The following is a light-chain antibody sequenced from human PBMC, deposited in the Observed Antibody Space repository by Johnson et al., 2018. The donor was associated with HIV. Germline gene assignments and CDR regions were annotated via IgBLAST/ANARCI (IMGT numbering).Light chain of an antibody. CDR3: ETWDSRLIAYV. CDR2: DND. CDR1: SSNIGINY. Sequence: QSVLTQPPSVSAAPGQKVTISCSGSSSNIGINYVSWFQQLPGTAPKLLIYDNDKRPSGIPDRLSGSKSGPSATLGITGLQTGDEADYYCETWDSRLIAYVFGTGTKVTVL. J-gene: IGLJ1*01. V-gene: IGLV1-51*01.